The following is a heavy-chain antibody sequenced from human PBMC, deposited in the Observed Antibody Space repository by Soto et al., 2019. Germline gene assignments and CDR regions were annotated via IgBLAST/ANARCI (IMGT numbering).Heavy chain of an antibody. V-gene: IGHV1-8*01. CDR2: MNPNSGNT. J-gene: IGHJ4*02. CDR1: GYTFTSYD. CDR3: ARVYGDYVLYYFDY. Sequence: ASVKVSCKASGYTFTSYDINWVRQATGQGLEWMGWMNPNSGNTGYAQKFQGRVTMTRNTSISTAYMELSSLRSEDTAVYYCARVYGDYVLYYFDYWGQGTLVTVSS. D-gene: IGHD4-17*01.